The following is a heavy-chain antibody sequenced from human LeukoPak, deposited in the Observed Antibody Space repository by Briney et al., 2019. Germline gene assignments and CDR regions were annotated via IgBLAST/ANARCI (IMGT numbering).Heavy chain of an antibody. V-gene: IGHV1-3*01. J-gene: IGHJ4*02. CDR3: ARGLAATGLSSARDY. CDR2: INARYCDT. D-gene: IGHD6-13*01. CDR1: GYPFMRYA. Sequence: SVKVSCKASGYPFMRYALHWVRQAPAQRLECMGWINARYCDTTYSQKFQVRVTIARDTSATTAYMELSSLTSEDTAVYYCARGLAATGLSSARDYWGQGTLVTVSS.